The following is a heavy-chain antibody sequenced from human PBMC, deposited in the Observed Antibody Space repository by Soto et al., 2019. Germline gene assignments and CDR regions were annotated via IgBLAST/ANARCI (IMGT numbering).Heavy chain of an antibody. CDR2: LNQDGSEE. J-gene: IGHJ4*02. CDR3: ARDRFIGTYYVKGVTYVFHH. V-gene: IGHV3-7*03. Sequence: GGSLRLSCAASGFTFTDYWMSWVRQAPGKGLEWVANLNQDGSEENCVDSVKGRFTISRDNAKNSVYLQLNSLRAEDTAVYYCARDRFIGTYYVKGVTYVFHHSGPGATVTVYS. CDR1: GFTFTDYW. D-gene: IGHD1-26*01.